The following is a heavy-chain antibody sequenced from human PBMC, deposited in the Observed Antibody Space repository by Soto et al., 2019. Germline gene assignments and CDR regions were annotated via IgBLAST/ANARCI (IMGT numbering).Heavy chain of an antibody. CDR2: VFWDAAK. D-gene: IGHD3-10*01. V-gene: IGHV2-5*02. CDR3: AIAFRGSGSYTGDGFDA. J-gene: IGHJ5*02. CDR1: GFSLSTSGGA. Sequence: QITLKESGPTLVKPTQTLTLTCSFSGFSLSTSGGAVGWIRQPPGKALEFLALVFWDAAKRYNPSLKSRLTSTQGTFKNQVVHTLTNLAPVDTASYYCAIAFRGSGSYTGDGFDAWGQGNLVIVSS.